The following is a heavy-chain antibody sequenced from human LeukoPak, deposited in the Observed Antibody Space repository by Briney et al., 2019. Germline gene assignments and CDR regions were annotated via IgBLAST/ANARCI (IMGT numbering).Heavy chain of an antibody. J-gene: IGHJ6*03. Sequence: GGSLRLSCAASGFTFSDHYMDWVRQAPGKGLEWVGCTRNKANSTTTEYAASVKGRFTISRDNAKNSLYLQMNSLRAEDTAVYYCLGWNYYYYYMDVGGKGTTVTVSS. CDR1: GFTFSDHY. CDR3: LGWNYYYYYMDV. V-gene: IGHV3-72*01. D-gene: IGHD2-21*01. CDR2: TRNKANSTTT.